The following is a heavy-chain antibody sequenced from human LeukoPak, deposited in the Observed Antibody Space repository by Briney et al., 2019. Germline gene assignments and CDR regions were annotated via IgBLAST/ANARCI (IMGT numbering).Heavy chain of an antibody. CDR3: AKGGEGYDFWSGYSEPASTEENYYMDV. D-gene: IGHD3-3*01. CDR1: GFTFSSYA. CDR2: ISGSGGST. J-gene: IGHJ6*03. Sequence: GGSLRLSCAASGFTFSSYAMSWVRKAPGKGLEWVSAISGSGGSTYYADSVKGRFTISRDNSKNTLYLHMNSLRAEDTAVYYCAKGGEGYDFWSGYSEPASTEENYYMDVWGKRTTVTFSS. V-gene: IGHV3-23*01.